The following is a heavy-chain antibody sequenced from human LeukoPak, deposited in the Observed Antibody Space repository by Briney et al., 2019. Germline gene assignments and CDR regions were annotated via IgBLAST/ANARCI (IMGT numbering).Heavy chain of an antibody. D-gene: IGHD2-2*01. J-gene: IGHJ3*02. CDR1: GYTLTELS. Sequence: ASVKVSCKVSGYTLTELSMHWVRQAPGKGLEWMGGFDPEDGETIYAQKFQGRVTMTEDTSTDTAYMELSSLRSDDTAVYYCARVAAHIVVVPAASDAFDIWGQGTMVTVSS. CDR3: ARVAAHIVVVPAASDAFDI. CDR2: FDPEDGET. V-gene: IGHV1-24*01.